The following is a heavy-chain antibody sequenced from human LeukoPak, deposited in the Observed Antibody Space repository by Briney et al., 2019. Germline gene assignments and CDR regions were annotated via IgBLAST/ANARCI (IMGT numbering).Heavy chain of an antibody. D-gene: IGHD6-13*01. Sequence: PGGSLRLSCAAPGFTSSNNWINGARQAPGKGLVWFPRINRDGGSRNYATSGKGRFPISGENPKNTRYRQMNTLRAEETPLFNCASSSSHRIAAGGDYWGQGTLVTVSS. J-gene: IGHJ4*02. CDR2: INRDGGSR. V-gene: IGHV3-74*01. CDR1: GFTSSNNW. CDR3: ASSSSHRIAAGGDY.